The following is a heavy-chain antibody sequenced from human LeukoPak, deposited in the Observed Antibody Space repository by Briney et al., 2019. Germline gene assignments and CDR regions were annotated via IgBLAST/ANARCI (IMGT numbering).Heavy chain of an antibody. CDR1: GFTFSSYA. J-gene: IGHJ4*02. CDR2: ISGSGGST. V-gene: IGHV3-23*01. CDR3: AKAYGSGSRPFPFDY. Sequence: GGYLRLSCAGSGFTFSSYAMSWVRPAPGKGLEWGSAISGSGGSTYYADSVKGRFTISRDNSKNTLYLQMNSLRAEDTAVYYCAKAYGSGSRPFPFDYWGQGTLVTVSS. D-gene: IGHD3-10*01.